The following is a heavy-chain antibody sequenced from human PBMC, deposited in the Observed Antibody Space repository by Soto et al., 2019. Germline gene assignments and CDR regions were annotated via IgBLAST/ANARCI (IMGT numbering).Heavy chain of an antibody. J-gene: IGHJ6*02. CDR3: AREAASEIPGLYGMDV. D-gene: IGHD6-13*01. CDR1: GGSISSYY. Sequence: QVQLQESGPGLVKPSETLSLTCTVSGGSISSYYCSWIRQPPGKGLEWIGYIYYSGSTNYNPSLKSRVTISVDTSKNLFSLKLTSVTAADTAVYYCAREAASEIPGLYGMDVWGQGTTVTVSS. V-gene: IGHV4-59*01. CDR2: IYYSGST.